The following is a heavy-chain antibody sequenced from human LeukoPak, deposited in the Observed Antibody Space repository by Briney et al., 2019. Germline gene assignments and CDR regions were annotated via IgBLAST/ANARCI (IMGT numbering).Heavy chain of an antibody. J-gene: IGHJ4*02. CDR3: AKTVRLLWFGELSAFDY. V-gene: IGHV4-34*01. Sequence: SETLSLTCAVYGGSFSGYYWSWIRQPPGKGLEWIGEINHSGSTNYNPSLKSRVTISVDTSKNQFSLKLSSVTAADTAVYYCAKTVRLLWFGELSAFDYWGQGTLVTVSS. CDR2: INHSGST. CDR1: GGSFSGYY. D-gene: IGHD3-10*01.